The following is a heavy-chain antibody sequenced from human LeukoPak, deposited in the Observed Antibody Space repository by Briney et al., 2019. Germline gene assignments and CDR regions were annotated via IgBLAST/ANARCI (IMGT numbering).Heavy chain of an antibody. CDR1: RFTFSSYD. D-gene: IGHD2-21*01. CDR3: AKAPVTTCRGAYCYPFDY. V-gene: IGHV3-23*01. CDR2: ISDSGNT. J-gene: IGHJ4*02. Sequence: GGSLRLSCAASRFTFSSYDMTWVRQAPGKGLEWVSAISDSGNTYHADSVKGRFTISRDSSKNTLFLQMNRLRPEDAAVYYCAKAPVTTCRGAYCYPFDYWGQGTLVTVSS.